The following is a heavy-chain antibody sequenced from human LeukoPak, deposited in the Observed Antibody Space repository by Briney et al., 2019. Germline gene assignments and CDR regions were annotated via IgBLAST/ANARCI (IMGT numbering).Heavy chain of an antibody. V-gene: IGHV4-4*07. J-gene: IGHJ2*01. CDR2: IYTSGST. CDR1: GGSISSYY. Sequence: PSETLSLTCTVSGGSISSYYWSWIRQPAGKGLEWIGRIYTSGSTNYNPSLKSRVTMSVDTSKNQFSLKLSSATAADTAVYYCARDQWELKSWYFDLWGRGTLVTVSS. D-gene: IGHD1-26*01. CDR3: ARDQWELKSWYFDL.